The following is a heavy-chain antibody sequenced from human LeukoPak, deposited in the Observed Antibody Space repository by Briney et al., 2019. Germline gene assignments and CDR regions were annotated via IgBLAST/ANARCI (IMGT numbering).Heavy chain of an antibody. Sequence: ASVKVSCKASGGTFSSYAISWVRQAPGQGLEWMGGIIPIFGTANYAQKFQGRVTITADESTSTAYMELSSLRSEDTAVYYCARGTVTPYYFDYWGQGTLVTVSS. J-gene: IGHJ4*02. CDR3: ARGTVTPYYFDY. CDR2: IIPIFGTA. V-gene: IGHV1-69*13. D-gene: IGHD4-11*01. CDR1: GGTFSSYA.